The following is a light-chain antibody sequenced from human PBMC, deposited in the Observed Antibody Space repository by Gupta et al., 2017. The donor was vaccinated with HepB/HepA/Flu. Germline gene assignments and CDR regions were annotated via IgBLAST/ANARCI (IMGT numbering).Light chain of an antibody. V-gene: IGLV3-21*01. J-gene: IGLJ3*02. CDR1: DVAHHG. CDR2: YDT. Sequence: SYVLTQLPSASVAPGKTATIPRGGDDVAHHGVHWYQQKPGRAPLLVIFYDTDRPSGIPDRFSGSNSGNTATLTISGVEAEDEADYYCQLCDTSDNYGVFGGGTKLTVL. CDR3: QLCDTSDNYGV.